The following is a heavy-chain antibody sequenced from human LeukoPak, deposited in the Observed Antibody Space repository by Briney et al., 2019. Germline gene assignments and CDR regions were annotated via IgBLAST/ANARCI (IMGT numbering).Heavy chain of an antibody. CDR1: GFTFSSYA. CDR3: ATSIAARGFDY. Sequence: GGSLRLSCAASGFTFSSYAMHWVRQAPGKGLEWVAVISYDGSNKYYADSVKGRFTISRDNSKNTQYLQMNSLRAEDTAVYYCATSIAARGFDYWGQGTLVTVSS. D-gene: IGHD6-6*01. V-gene: IGHV3-30-3*01. J-gene: IGHJ4*02. CDR2: ISYDGSNK.